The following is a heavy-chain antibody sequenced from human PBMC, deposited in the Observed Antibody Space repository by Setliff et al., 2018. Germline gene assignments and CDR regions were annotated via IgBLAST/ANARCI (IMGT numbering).Heavy chain of an antibody. J-gene: IGHJ6*03. CDR2: IYTSWST. Sequence: SETLSLTCTVSGGSISTYYWRWSRRPAGKGLEWIGRIYTSWSTNYNPSLKSRVTISLETSKNQFSLSLTSVTAEDTAGYYCARMRGFQYIDVWDKGTTVTVSS. CDR3: ARMRGFQYIDV. CDR1: GGSISTYY. V-gene: IGHV4-4*07. D-gene: IGHD3-3*01.